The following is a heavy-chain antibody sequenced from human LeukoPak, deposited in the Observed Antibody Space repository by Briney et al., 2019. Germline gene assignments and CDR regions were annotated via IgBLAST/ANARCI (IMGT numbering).Heavy chain of an antibody. D-gene: IGHD3-3*01. J-gene: IGHJ5*02. CDR2: IIPIFGTA. Sequence: GASVKVSCKASGGTFSSYAISWVRQAPGQGLEWMGGIIPIFGTANYAQKFQGRVTITADKSTSTAYMELSSLRSEDTAVYYCARDRTSGREWFDPWGQGTLVTVSS. CDR3: ARDRTSGREWFDP. CDR1: GGTFSSYA. V-gene: IGHV1-69*06.